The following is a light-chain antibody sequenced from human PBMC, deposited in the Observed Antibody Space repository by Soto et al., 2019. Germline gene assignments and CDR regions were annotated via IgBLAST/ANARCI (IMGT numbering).Light chain of an antibody. CDR2: EVS. J-gene: IGLJ2*01. V-gene: IGLV2-14*01. Sequence: QSVLTQPASVSGSPGQSITISCTGTSSDVGGYNYVSWYQQHPGKAPKLMIYEVSNRPSGVSNRFSGSKSGNTASLTISGLQAEDEADYYCATWDDGLNAVVFGGGTKLTVL. CDR3: ATWDDGLNAVV. CDR1: SSDVGGYNY.